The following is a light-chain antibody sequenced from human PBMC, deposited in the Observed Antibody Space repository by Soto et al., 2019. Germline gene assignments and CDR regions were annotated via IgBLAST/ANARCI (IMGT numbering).Light chain of an antibody. Sequence: EIVITQSPATLSVSPGERTTLSCRASQSVGTNLAWYQQKPGQAPRLLIYGASTRATGIPARFSGSGSGTEFTLTISSLQSEDFAVYYCQHYNNWPPWTFGQGTKVEIK. CDR2: GAS. CDR1: QSVGTN. CDR3: QHYNNWPPWT. J-gene: IGKJ1*01. V-gene: IGKV3-15*01.